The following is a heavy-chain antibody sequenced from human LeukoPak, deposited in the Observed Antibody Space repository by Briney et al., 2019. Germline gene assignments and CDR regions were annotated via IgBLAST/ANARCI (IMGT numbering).Heavy chain of an antibody. CDR3: ARHPTTYRYYYYYGMDV. CDR1: GGSISSYY. V-gene: IGHV4-59*08. CDR2: IYYSGST. D-gene: IGHD1-14*01. Sequence: SETLSLTCTVSGGSISSYYWSWLRQPPGKGLEWIGYIYYSGSTNYNPSLKSRVTISVDTSKNQFSLKLSSVTAADTAVYYCARHPTTYRYYYYYGMDVWGQGTTVTVSS. J-gene: IGHJ6*02.